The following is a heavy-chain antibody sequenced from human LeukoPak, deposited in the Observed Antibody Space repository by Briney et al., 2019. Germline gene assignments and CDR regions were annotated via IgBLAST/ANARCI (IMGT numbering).Heavy chain of an antibody. CDR2: ISYDGSNK. Sequence: GGSLRLSCAASGFTFSSYGMRWVRQAPGKGLEWVAVISYDGSNKYYADSVKGRFTISRDNSKNTLYLQMNSLRAEDTAVYYCAKGLTGYFDYWGQGTLVTVSS. CDR1: GFTFSSYG. V-gene: IGHV3-30*18. D-gene: IGHD1-20*01. J-gene: IGHJ4*02. CDR3: AKGLTGYFDY.